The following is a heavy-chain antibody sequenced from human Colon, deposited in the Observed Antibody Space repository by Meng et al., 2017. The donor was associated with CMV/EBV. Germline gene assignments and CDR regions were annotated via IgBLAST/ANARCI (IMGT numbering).Heavy chain of an antibody. J-gene: IGHJ4*02. Sequence: QVLLVQSGAEVKAPGASVKVSFKTSGYTFNCYFMHWVRQAPGQGLEWRGWINPVTGDTSYAQKFQVRVTMTRDTSISTAYMELSSLRSDDTAVYYRATFGGDFDYWGQGTLVTVSS. CDR1: GYTFNCYF. CDR2: INPVTGDT. V-gene: IGHV1-2*02. CDR3: ATFGGDFDY. D-gene: IGHD3-3*01.